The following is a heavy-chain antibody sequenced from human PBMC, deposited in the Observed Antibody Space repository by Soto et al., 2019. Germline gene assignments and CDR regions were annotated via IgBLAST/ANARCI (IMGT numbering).Heavy chain of an antibody. J-gene: IGHJ3*02. CDR1: GFTFSSYA. CDR3: AKGYYDSSGYYFSAFDI. Sequence: PGGSLRLSCAASGFTFSSYAMSWVRQAPGKGLEWVSAISGSGGSTYYADSVKGRFTISRDNSKNTLYLQMNSLRAEDTAVYYCAKGYYDSSGYYFSAFDIWGQGTMVTVSS. V-gene: IGHV3-23*01. CDR2: ISGSGGST. D-gene: IGHD3-22*01.